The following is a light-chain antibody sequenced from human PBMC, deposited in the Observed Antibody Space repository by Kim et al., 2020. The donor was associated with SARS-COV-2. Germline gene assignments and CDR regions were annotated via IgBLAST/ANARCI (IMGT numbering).Light chain of an antibody. CDR1: SLRNYY. Sequence: SSELTQDPVVSVALGQTVRVACHGDSLRNYYASWYQQKPGQAPILVIYHKNNRPSGIPDRFSGSSSGNTAALTITGAQAEDEADYYCCSRDSGGNNVIFGGGTKLTVL. CDR3: CSRDSGGNNVI. V-gene: IGLV3-19*01. J-gene: IGLJ2*01. CDR2: HKN.